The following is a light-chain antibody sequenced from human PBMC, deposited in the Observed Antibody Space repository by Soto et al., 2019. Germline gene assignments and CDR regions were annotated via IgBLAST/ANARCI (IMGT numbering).Light chain of an antibody. CDR2: DVS. Sequence: QSVLTQPRSVSGSPGQSVAISCTGTSSDVGDYNYVSWYQQHPGKAPKVMTYDVSKRPSGVPDRFSGSKSGNTASPTISGLQAEDEADYYCCSYAGSPYVFGTGTKVTVL. J-gene: IGLJ1*01. V-gene: IGLV2-11*01. CDR1: SSDVGDYNY. CDR3: CSYAGSPYV.